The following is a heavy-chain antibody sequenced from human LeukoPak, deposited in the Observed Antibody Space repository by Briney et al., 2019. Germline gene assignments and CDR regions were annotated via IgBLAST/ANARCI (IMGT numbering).Heavy chain of an antibody. CDR3: ARDPRNVGLAP. D-gene: IGHD2-15*01. V-gene: IGHV3-74*01. CDR1: GFSLSGYW. CDR2: NNGDGSTT. J-gene: IGHJ5*02. Sequence: GGSLRLSCVASGFSLSGYWMYRVRQAPGKGLMYISRNNGDGSTTNYADVVKGRFTMSRDNVKNTLYLQMNSLRVEDTAVYYCARDPRNVGLAPWGQGTLVTVSS.